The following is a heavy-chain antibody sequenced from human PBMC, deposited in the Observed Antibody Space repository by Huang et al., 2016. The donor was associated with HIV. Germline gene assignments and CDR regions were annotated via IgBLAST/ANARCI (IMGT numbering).Heavy chain of an antibody. CDR1: GGSFSGFY. D-gene: IGHD3-22*01. Sequence: QVQLQQWGAGLLKPSETLSLTCAVYGGSFSGFYWSWIRQPPGKGLGWIGEINHRGSTNYNPPLKGRVTISVDTSKNQFSLKLSSVTAADTAVYYCARILMYYNSSGYGFDYWGQGTVVTVSS. V-gene: IGHV4-34*01. CDR3: ARILMYYNSSGYGFDY. CDR2: INHRGST. J-gene: IGHJ4*02.